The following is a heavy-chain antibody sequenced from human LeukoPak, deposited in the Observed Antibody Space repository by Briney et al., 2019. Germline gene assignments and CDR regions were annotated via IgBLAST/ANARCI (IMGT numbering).Heavy chain of an antibody. J-gene: IGHJ5*02. D-gene: IGHD2-15*01. CDR1: GGSFSGYY. CDR3: ATEPGYCTGGRCYGGWFDP. CDR2: INHIGST. Sequence: SETLSLTCAVYGGSFSGYYWSWIRQPPRKGLEWIGEINHIGSTNYNPSLKSRVTMSVDTSKNQFSLKLSSVTAADTAVYYCATEPGYCTGGRCYGGWFDPWGQGTLVTVSS. V-gene: IGHV4-34*01.